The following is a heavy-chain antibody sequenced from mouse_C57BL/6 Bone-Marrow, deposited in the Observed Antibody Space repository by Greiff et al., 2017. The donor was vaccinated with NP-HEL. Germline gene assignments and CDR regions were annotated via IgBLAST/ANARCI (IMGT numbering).Heavy chain of an antibody. V-gene: IGHV3-6*01. J-gene: IGHJ3*01. CDR3: ARGGDGFAY. CDR1: GYSITSGYY. Sequence: EVQLKESGPGLVKPSQSLSLTCSVTGYSITSGYYWNWIRHFPGNKLEWMGYISYDGSNNYNPSIQNRISIPRDTSKNQFFMKVNSVTTEDTATYYCARGGDGFAYWGQGTLVTVSA. CDR2: ISYDGSN. D-gene: IGHD3-3*01.